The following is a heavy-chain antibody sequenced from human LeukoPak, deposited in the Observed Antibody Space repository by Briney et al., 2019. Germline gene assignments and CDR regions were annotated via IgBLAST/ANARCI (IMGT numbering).Heavy chain of an antibody. CDR3: AKVSAWAMVGATYFDY. CDR2: ISGNSGST. V-gene: IGHV3-23*01. J-gene: IGHJ4*02. Sequence: GGSLRLSCAASGFTFSSYGMSWVRQAPGKGLEWVSFISGNSGSTYYADSVKGRFTISRDNSKNTVYLQMNSLRAEDTAVYYCAKVSAWAMVGATYFDYWGQGTLVTVSS. CDR1: GFTFSSYG. D-gene: IGHD1-26*01.